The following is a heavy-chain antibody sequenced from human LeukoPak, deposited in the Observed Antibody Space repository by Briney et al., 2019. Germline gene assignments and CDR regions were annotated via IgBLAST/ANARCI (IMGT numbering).Heavy chain of an antibody. Sequence: PSETLSLTCTVSGGSISTYYWSWIRQPPGKGLEWIGYIYYTGSTNYNPSLKSRVTISLDTSKNQFSLKLSSVTAADTAVYYCARGTVIRAAGTGWASDIWGQGTMVTVSS. J-gene: IGHJ3*02. V-gene: IGHV4-59*01. CDR2: IYYTGST. D-gene: IGHD6-13*01. CDR1: GGSISTYY. CDR3: ARGTVIRAAGTGWASDI.